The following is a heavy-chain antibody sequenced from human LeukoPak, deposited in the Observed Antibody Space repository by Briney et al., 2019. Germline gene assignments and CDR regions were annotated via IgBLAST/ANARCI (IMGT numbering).Heavy chain of an antibody. CDR3: ARYDPSMITFGG. V-gene: IGHV4-39*01. D-gene: IGHD3-16*01. J-gene: IGHJ4*02. Sequence: SETLSLTCTVSGGSISSSIYYWGWIRQPPGKGLEWIGSIYYGGSTNCNPSLKSRVTISVDTSKNQFSLKLSSVTAADTAVYYCARYDPSMITFGGWGQGTLVTVSS. CDR2: IYYGGST. CDR1: GGSISSSIYY.